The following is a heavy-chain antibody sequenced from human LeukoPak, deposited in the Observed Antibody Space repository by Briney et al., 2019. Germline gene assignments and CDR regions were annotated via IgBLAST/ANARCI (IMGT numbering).Heavy chain of an antibody. V-gene: IGHV4-39*01. J-gene: IGHJ6*02. CDR1: GGSISSSYYY. CDR3: ARLDIVFYGMDV. D-gene: IGHD5/OR15-5a*01. Sequence: SETLSLTCTVSGGSISSSYYYWGWIRQPPGKGLEWIGSIYSSGSTYYNPSLKSRVTISVDTSKNQFSLKLTSVTAADTAVYYCARLDIVFYGMDVWGQGTTVTVSS. CDR2: IYSSGST.